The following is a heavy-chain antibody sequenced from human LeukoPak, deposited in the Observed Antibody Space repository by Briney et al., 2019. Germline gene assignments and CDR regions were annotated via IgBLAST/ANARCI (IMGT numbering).Heavy chain of an antibody. J-gene: IGHJ4*02. CDR2: IRYDGNNK. Sequence: GGSLRLSCAASGFTFSSYGMHWVRQAPGKGLEWVAFIRYDGNNKYYADSVKGRFTISRDNSKNTLYLQMNSLRAEDTTVYYCAKDPNRYCGGDCYLGGYYFDYWGQGTLVTVSS. CDR3: AKDPNRYCGGDCYLGGYYFDY. D-gene: IGHD2-21*01. CDR1: GFTFSSYG. V-gene: IGHV3-30*02.